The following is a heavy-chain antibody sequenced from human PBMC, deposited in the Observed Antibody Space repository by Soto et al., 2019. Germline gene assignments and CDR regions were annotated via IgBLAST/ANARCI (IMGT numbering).Heavy chain of an antibody. Sequence: LRLSCAASGFTFSSYWMHWVRQAPGKGLVWVSRINSDGSSTSYADSVKGRFTISRDNAKNTLYLQMNSLRAEDTAVYYCSVRNYYYYGMDVWGQGTTVTVSS. V-gene: IGHV3-74*01. D-gene: IGHD3-10*01. CDR2: INSDGSST. J-gene: IGHJ6*02. CDR3: SVRNYYYYGMDV. CDR1: GFTFSSYW.